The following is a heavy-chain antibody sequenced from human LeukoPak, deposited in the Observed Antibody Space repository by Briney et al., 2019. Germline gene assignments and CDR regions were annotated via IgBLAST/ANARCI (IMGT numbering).Heavy chain of an antibody. D-gene: IGHD3-3*01. CDR3: ARGRGDFWSGYHWSGYYYGMDV. J-gene: IGHJ6*02. CDR1: GGSISSYY. Sequence: SETLSLTCTVSGGSISSYYWSWIRQPPGKGLEWIGYIYYSGSTNYNPSLKSRVTISVDTSKNQFSLKLSSVTAADTAVYYCARGRGDFWSGYHWSGYYYGMDVWGQGTTVTVSS. V-gene: IGHV4-59*01. CDR2: IYYSGST.